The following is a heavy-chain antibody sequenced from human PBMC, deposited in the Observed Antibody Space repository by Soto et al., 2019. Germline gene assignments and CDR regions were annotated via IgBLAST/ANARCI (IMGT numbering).Heavy chain of an antibody. CDR3: ARDGREASGMDV. Sequence: PSETLSLTCTVSGGSFSSHYWSWVRQAPGKGLEWIGHIYYRGSTSYNPYLRSRSTISVDTSNNQFSLKLNSVTTADTAVYYCARDGREASGMDVWGQGTKVTVSS. CDR1: GGSFSSHY. V-gene: IGHV4-59*11. D-gene: IGHD1-26*01. J-gene: IGHJ6*02. CDR2: IYYRGST.